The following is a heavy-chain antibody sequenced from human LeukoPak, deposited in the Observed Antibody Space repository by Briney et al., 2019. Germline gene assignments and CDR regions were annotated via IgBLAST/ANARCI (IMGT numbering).Heavy chain of an antibody. D-gene: IGHD3-3*01. J-gene: IGHJ5*02. Sequence: PGGSLRLSCVGSGFTFTDYAMSWVRQAPGKGLEWVSAFSGTGGYIYYADSVKGRFTVSRDNSKSTLYLQMNSLRAEDTAVYYCARDFCDHWGQGTLVTVSS. V-gene: IGHV3-23*01. CDR1: GFTFTDYA. CDR3: ARDFCDH. CDR2: FSGTGGYI.